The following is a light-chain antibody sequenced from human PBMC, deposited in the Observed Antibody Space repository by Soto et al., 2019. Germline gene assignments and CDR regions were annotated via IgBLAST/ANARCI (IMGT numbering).Light chain of an antibody. Sequence: DIQMTQSPSSLSASVGDRVTITCRASQSISTYLNWYQQKAGLAPKXLIYAASSLQSGVPSRFSGSGSGTDLTITISSLQPEDCETYYCQQTYSTPPTFGQGTKVDIK. CDR1: QSISTY. CDR3: QQTYSTPPT. V-gene: IGKV1-39*01. J-gene: IGKJ1*01. CDR2: AAS.